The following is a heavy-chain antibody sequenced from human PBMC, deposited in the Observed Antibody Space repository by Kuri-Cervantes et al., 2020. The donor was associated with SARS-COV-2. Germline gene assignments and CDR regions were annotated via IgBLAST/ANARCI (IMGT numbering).Heavy chain of an antibody. Sequence: GGSLRLSCAASGFTFSSYGMHWVRQTPGKGLERVAFIRYDGSNKYYADSVKGRFTISRDNSKNTLYLQMNSLRAEDTGVYYCAKVDYCSGGSCYPGGAFDIWGQGTMVTVSS. D-gene: IGHD2-15*01. V-gene: IGHV3-30*02. J-gene: IGHJ3*02. CDR2: IRYDGSNK. CDR3: AKVDYCSGGSCYPGGAFDI. CDR1: GFTFSSYG.